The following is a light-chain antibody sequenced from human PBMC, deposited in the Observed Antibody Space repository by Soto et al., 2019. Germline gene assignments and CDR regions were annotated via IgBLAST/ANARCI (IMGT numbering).Light chain of an antibody. CDR1: SSDVGGYNY. CDR3: CSDTTSNTRQIV. V-gene: IGLV2-14*01. Sequence: QSALTQPASVSGSPGQSITISCTGTSSDVGGYNYVSWYQQQPGKAPKFMIYAVSNRPSGVSNRFAGSKSGNTASLTISGLQAEDEADYYCCSDTTSNTRQIVFGTGTKVTVL. J-gene: IGLJ1*01. CDR2: AVS.